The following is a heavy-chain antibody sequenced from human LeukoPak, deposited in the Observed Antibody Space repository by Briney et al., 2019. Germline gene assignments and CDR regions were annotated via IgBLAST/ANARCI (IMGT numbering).Heavy chain of an antibody. Sequence: GGSLRLSCAASGFTVSSNYKSWLRQAPGKALEWGSDIYSGGDTFYADSVKGRFTISRDNSKNTLYLQMNSLRVEDTAVYYCAKAMRGYSYILVHSGQGGLVTVSS. V-gene: IGHV3-53*01. CDR1: GFTVSSNY. J-gene: IGHJ4*02. CDR2: IYSGGDT. CDR3: AKAMRGYSYILVH. D-gene: IGHD5-18*01.